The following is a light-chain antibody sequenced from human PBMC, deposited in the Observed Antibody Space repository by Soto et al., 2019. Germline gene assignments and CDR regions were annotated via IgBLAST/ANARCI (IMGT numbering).Light chain of an antibody. J-gene: IGLJ1*01. CDR3: CSYADNYSYV. Sequence: QSVLTQPRSVSGSPGQSVTISCTGTSSDVGAYNYVSWYQQHPGKAPKLMTYDVSKRPSGVPGRFSGSKSGNTASLTISGLQAEDEADYYCCSYADNYSYVFGTGTKVTVL. CDR1: SSDVGAYNY. CDR2: DVS. V-gene: IGLV2-11*01.